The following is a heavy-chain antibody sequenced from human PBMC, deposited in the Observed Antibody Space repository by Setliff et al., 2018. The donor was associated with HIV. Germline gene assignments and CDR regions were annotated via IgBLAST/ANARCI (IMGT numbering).Heavy chain of an antibody. Sequence: SETLSLTCIVSGASISSNTWSWIRQAPGKGLQWIGFIYNSVTTNYNPSLKSRVTISLDTSKNQFSVKLTSVTAADTAVYYCARGGTSSNWFGPWGQGTLVTVSS. CDR2: IYNSVTT. CDR1: GASISSNT. J-gene: IGHJ5*02. D-gene: IGHD2-2*01. CDR3: ARGGTSSNWFGP. V-gene: IGHV4-59*01.